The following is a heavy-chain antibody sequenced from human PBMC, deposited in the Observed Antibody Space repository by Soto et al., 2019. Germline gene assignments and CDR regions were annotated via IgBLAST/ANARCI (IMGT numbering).Heavy chain of an antibody. D-gene: IGHD1-26*01. V-gene: IGHV3-21*01. CDR2: ISSSSSYI. J-gene: IGHJ4*02. Sequence: GGSLRLSCAASGFTFSSYSMNWVRQAPGKGLEWVSSISSSSSYIYYADSVKGRFTISRDNAKNSLYLQMNSLRAEDTAVYYCARVAKIVGATEYYFDYWGQGTLVTVSS. CDR1: GFTFSSYS. CDR3: ARVAKIVGATEYYFDY.